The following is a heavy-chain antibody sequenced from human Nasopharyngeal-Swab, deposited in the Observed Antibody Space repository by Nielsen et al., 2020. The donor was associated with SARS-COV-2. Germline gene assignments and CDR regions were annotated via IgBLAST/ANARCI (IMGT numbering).Heavy chain of an antibody. V-gene: IGHV4-30-4*01. CDR2: IYYSGST. D-gene: IGHD6-13*01. CDR3: ARDGRDLDSSSWYYFDY. J-gene: IGHJ4*02. Sequence: PGKGLEWIGYIYYSGSTYYNPSLKSRVTISVDTSKNQFSLKLSSVTAADTAVYYCARDGRDLDSSSWYYFDYWGQGTLVTVSS.